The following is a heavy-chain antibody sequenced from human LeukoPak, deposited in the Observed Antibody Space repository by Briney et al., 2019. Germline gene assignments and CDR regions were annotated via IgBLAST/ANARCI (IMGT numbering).Heavy chain of an antibody. V-gene: IGHV4-34*01. CDR3: ARGHYGMDV. Sequence: SETLSLTCAVYGGSFSGYYWSWLRRPTGKGLEWVGEINHSGSTNYNPSLKSRVTISVDTSKNQFSLKLSSVTAADTAVYYCARGHYGMDVWGQGTTVTVSS. J-gene: IGHJ6*02. CDR2: INHSGST. CDR1: GGSFSGYY.